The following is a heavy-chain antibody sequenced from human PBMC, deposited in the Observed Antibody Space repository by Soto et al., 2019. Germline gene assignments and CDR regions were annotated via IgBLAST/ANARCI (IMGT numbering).Heavy chain of an antibody. CDR2: VKEDGSEK. Sequence: PGGSLRLSCAASAFTFRNYGMSWVHQAPGKGLECVAKVKEDGSEKYYVDSVKGRFTISRDNAENSVYLQMNSLTVEDTAMYYCARASSGTSGAIDYWGQGTLVTVSS. CDR3: ARASSGTSGAIDY. D-gene: IGHD2-2*01. J-gene: IGHJ4*02. V-gene: IGHV3-7*04. CDR1: AFTFRNYG.